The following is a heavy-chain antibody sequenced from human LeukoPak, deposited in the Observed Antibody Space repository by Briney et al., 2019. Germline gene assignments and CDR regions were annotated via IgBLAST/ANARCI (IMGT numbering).Heavy chain of an antibody. J-gene: IGHJ5*02. D-gene: IGHD3-3*01. V-gene: IGHV4-59*08. CDR1: GGSISSYY. CDR3: ARLAFGVAIIRGGWFDP. CDR2: IYYSGST. Sequence: SETLSLTCTVSGGSISSYYWSWIRQPPGKGLEWIGYIYYSGSTNYNPSLKSRVTISVDTSKNQFSLKLSSVTAADTAVYYCARLAFGVAIIRGGWFDPWGQGTLVTVSS.